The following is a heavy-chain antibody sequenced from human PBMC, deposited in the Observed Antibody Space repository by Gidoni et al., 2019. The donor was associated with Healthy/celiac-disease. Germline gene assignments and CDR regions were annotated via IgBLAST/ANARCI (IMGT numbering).Heavy chain of an antibody. CDR1: GFPFSSYG. Sequence: QVQLVESGGGVVQPGRSLRLSCAASGFPFSSYGLHWVRQAPGKGLEWVAVIWYDGSNKYYADSVKGRFTISRDNSKNTLYLQMNSLRAEDTAVYYCARRLGYCSSTSCPPYYYGMDVWGQGTTVTVSS. CDR2: IWYDGSNK. J-gene: IGHJ6*02. V-gene: IGHV3-33*01. D-gene: IGHD2-2*01. CDR3: ARRLGYCSSTSCPPYYYGMDV.